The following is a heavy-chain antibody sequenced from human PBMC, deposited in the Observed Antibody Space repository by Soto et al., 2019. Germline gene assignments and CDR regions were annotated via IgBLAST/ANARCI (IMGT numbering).Heavy chain of an antibody. Sequence: SETLSLTCTVSGGSISSYDWSWIRQPPGKGLEWIGYIYYSGSTNYNPSLKSRVTISVDTSKNQFSLKLSSVTAADTAVYYCARFYGSGSYDWFDPWGQGTLVTVSS. CDR2: IYYSGST. CDR1: GGSISSYD. CDR3: ARFYGSGSYDWFDP. J-gene: IGHJ5*02. V-gene: IGHV4-59*01. D-gene: IGHD3-10*01.